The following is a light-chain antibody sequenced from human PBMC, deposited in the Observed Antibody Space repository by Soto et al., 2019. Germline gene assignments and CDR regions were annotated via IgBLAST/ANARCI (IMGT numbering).Light chain of an antibody. V-gene: IGKV3-20*01. CDR3: QQYSDLPMT. CDR2: GAS. CDR1: QSVSSNY. J-gene: IGKJ5*01. Sequence: EIVLTQSPGTLSLSPGERATLSCRASQSVSSNYLAWYQQKAGQAPRLLIYGASRRATGIPDRFSGSASGTDFTLTISRLEPEDFAVYFCQQYSDLPMTFGQGTRLEIK.